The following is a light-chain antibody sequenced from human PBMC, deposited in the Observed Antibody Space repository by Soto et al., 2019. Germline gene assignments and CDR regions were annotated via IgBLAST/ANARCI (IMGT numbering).Light chain of an antibody. V-gene: IGKV1-5*01. J-gene: IGKJ1*01. CDR2: DAS. CDR3: QQYNTYPWT. Sequence: DIQMTQSPSTLSASVGDRVTITCRASQSISSWLSWYQQKPGKAPKLLIYDASSVESGFPSRFSGSGSGTEFTLTISSLQPADLATYYCQQYNTYPWTFGQANQVAMK. CDR1: QSISSW.